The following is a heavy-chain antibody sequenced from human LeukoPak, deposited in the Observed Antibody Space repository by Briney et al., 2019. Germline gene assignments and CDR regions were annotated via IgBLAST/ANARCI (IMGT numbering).Heavy chain of an antibody. D-gene: IGHD6-19*01. CDR2: IYSGGST. CDR1: GFTFSSYS. V-gene: IGHV3-53*01. CDR3: ARAGSSGWYYYYMDV. J-gene: IGHJ6*03. Sequence: GGSLRLSCAASGFTFSSYSMSWVRQAPGKGLEWVSVIYSGGSTYYADSVKGRFTISRDNSKNTLYLQMNSLRAEDTAVYYCARAGSSGWYYYYMDVWGKGTTVTVSS.